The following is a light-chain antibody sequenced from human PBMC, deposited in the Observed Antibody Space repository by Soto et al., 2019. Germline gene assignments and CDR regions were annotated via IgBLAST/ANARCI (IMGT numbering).Light chain of an antibody. Sequence: DIVMTQSPLSLPVTPGEPASISCRSSQSLLHSNGYNYLDWYLQKPWQSPQLLIYLGSNRASGVPESFSGSGSGTDSTLKISRVEAEDVGVYYCMQALQTPFTFGPGTKVDIK. CDR1: QSLLHSNGYNY. CDR3: MQALQTPFT. CDR2: LGS. V-gene: IGKV2-28*01. J-gene: IGKJ3*01.